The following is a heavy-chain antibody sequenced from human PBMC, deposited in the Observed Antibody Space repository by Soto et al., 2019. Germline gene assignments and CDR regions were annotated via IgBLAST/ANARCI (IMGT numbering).Heavy chain of an antibody. CDR3: ARAYCSGGSCSTWSIWFDH. J-gene: IGHJ5*02. Sequence: QVQLQPSGPGLVKPSQTLSLTCAISGDSVSSNSAAWNWIRQSPSRGLEWLGRTYYRSKWYNDDAVSLKSRININPATSKNNFSLQLKSATPEDTAVYYCARAYCSGGSCSTWSIWFDHWGQGTLVTVSS. CDR1: GDSVSSNSAA. CDR2: TYYRSKWYN. V-gene: IGHV6-1*01. D-gene: IGHD2-15*01.